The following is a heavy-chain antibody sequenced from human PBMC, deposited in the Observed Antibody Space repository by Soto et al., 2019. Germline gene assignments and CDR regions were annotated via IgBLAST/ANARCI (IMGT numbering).Heavy chain of an antibody. J-gene: IGHJ6*02. CDR1: GYSFTSYW. CDR2: IYPGDSDT. D-gene: IGHD6-13*01. Sequence: GESLKISCKGSGYSFTSYWIGWVRQMPGKGLEWMGIIYPGDSDTRYSPSFQGQVTISADKSISTAYLQWSSLKASDTAMYYCMRTSAAGTSYYGMDGWGRETTFTISS. CDR3: MRTSAAGTSYYGMDG. V-gene: IGHV5-51*01.